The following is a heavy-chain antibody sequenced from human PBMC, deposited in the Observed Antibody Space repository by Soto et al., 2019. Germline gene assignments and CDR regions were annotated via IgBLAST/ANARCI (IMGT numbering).Heavy chain of an antibody. V-gene: IGHV3-30*18. D-gene: IGHD6-13*01. Sequence: PGGSLRLSCAASGFTFSSYGMHWVRQAPGKGLEWVAVISYDGSNKYYADSVKGRFTISRDNSKNTLYLQMNSLRAEDTAVYYCAKGDSSCWFRYYYYYGMDFWGQGTTVTVSS. CDR3: AKGDSSCWFRYYYYYGMDF. J-gene: IGHJ6*02. CDR1: GFTFSSYG. CDR2: ISYDGSNK.